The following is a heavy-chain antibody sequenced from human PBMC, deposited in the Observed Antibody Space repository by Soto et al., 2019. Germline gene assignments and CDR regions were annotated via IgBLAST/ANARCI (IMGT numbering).Heavy chain of an antibody. V-gene: IGHV1-18*01. CDR2: ISAYNDNT. Sequence: QVQLVQSGAEVKKPGASVKVSCKASGYTFTSYGISWVRQAPGQGLEWMGWISAYNDNTNYAQKLQGRVTMTTEPSRSTAYMELRSLRSADTAVYYGARLKQWLVTSAFDIWGKETMVTVSS. CDR1: GYTFTSYG. D-gene: IGHD6-19*01. CDR3: ARLKQWLVTSAFDI. J-gene: IGHJ3*02.